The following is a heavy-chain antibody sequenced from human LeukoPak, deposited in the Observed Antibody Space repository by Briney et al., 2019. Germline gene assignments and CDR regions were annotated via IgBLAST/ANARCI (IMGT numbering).Heavy chain of an antibody. CDR1: GFTFSNYG. CDR2: ISSSSSYI. V-gene: IGHV3-21*01. Sequence: GGSLRLSCAASGFTFSNYGMHWVRQAPGKGLEWVSSISSSSSYIYYADSVKGRFTISRDNAKNSLYLQMNSLRAEDTAVYYCARARWYYDSSGYSGKDYYFDYWGQGTLVTVSS. CDR3: ARARWYYDSSGYSGKDYYFDY. J-gene: IGHJ4*02. D-gene: IGHD3-22*01.